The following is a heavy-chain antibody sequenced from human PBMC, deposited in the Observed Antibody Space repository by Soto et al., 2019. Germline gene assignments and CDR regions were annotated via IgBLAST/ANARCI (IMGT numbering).Heavy chain of an antibody. D-gene: IGHD2-8*01. V-gene: IGHV3-23*01. Sequence: GGSLRLSCTASGFTFNRHAMTWARQAPGKGLEWVSGLSDSGGSIYYADSVKGRFTISRDNSMNTLYLQMNTLRAEDTAVYYCAKVSSAWYAGFFDLWGQGTLVTVS. CDR1: GFTFNRHA. J-gene: IGHJ4*02. CDR2: LSDSGGSI. CDR3: AKVSSAWYAGFFDL.